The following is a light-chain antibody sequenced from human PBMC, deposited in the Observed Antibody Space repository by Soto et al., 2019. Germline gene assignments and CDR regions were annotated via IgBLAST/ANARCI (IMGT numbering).Light chain of an antibody. Sequence: QSVLSQPPSASGSPGQSVTISCTVTSSDVGGYNYVSWYQQHPGKAPKLMIYEVSQRPSGVPDRFSGSKSGNTASLTVSGLQAEDEADYYCNSYAGSNNVFGTGTKVTVL. CDR3: NSYAGSNNV. CDR2: EVS. V-gene: IGLV2-8*01. J-gene: IGLJ1*01. CDR1: SSDVGGYNY.